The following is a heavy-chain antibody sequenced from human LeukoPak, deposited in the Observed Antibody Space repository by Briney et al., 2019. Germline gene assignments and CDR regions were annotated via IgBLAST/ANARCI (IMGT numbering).Heavy chain of an antibody. V-gene: IGHV3-11*04. Sequence: GGSLRLSCAASGFTFSDYYMSWIRQAPGKGLEWVSYISSSGSTIYYADSVKGRFTISRDNAKNSLYLQMNSLRAEDTAVYYCARGGEAGGYSYGYRDFYYFDYWGQGTLVTVSS. CDR1: GFTFSDYY. CDR2: ISSSGSTI. J-gene: IGHJ4*02. CDR3: ARGGEAGGYSYGYRDFYYFDY. D-gene: IGHD5-18*01.